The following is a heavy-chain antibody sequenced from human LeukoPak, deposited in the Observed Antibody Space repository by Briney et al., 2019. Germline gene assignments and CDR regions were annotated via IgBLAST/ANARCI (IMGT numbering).Heavy chain of an antibody. D-gene: IGHD2-2*01. V-gene: IGHV3-33*01. CDR1: GFTFSSYG. CDR2: IWYDGSNK. CDR3: ASYARTSHSYDY. J-gene: IGHJ4*02. Sequence: GRSLRLSCAASGFTFSSYGMHWVRQAPGKGLEWVAVIWYDGSNKYYADSVKGRFTISRDNSKNTLYLQMNSLRAEDTAVYYCASYARTSHSYDYWGQGTLVTVSS.